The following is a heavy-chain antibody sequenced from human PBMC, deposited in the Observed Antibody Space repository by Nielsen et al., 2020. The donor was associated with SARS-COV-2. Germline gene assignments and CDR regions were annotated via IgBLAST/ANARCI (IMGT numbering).Heavy chain of an antibody. J-gene: IGHJ4*02. Sequence: GESLKISCAASGFTFSSYWMSWVRQAPGKGLEWVSVIYSGGSTYYADSVKGRFTISRDNSKNTLYLQMNSLRAEDTAMYYCARDWAPGGLGLDYWGQGTLVTVSS. D-gene: IGHD3-16*01. V-gene: IGHV3-53*01. CDR1: GFTFSSYW. CDR3: ARDWAPGGLGLDY. CDR2: IYSGGST.